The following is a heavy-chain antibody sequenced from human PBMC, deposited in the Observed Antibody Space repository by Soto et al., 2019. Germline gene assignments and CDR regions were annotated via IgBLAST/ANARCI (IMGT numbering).Heavy chain of an antibody. Sequence: PGGSLRLSCAASGFTFSSYAMHWVRQAPGKGLEWVAVISYDGSNKYYADSVKGRFTISRDNSKNTLYLQMNSLRAEDTAVYYCAREGFPDVRLDYWGQGTLVTVSS. CDR1: GFTFSSYA. V-gene: IGHV3-30-3*01. CDR3: AREGFPDVRLDY. J-gene: IGHJ4*02. CDR2: ISYDGSNK.